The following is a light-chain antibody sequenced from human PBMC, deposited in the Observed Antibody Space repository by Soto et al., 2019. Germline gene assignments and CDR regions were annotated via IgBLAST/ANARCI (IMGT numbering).Light chain of an antibody. Sequence: QTASVSGSPGQSITISCTGTSSDVGSYNLVSWYQQHPGKAPKLMIYEGSKRPSGVSNRFSGSKSGNTASLTISGLQAEDEADYYCCSYAGSSTWVFGGGTKLTVL. CDR1: SSDVGSYNL. CDR2: EGS. J-gene: IGLJ3*02. CDR3: CSYAGSSTWV. V-gene: IGLV2-23*01.